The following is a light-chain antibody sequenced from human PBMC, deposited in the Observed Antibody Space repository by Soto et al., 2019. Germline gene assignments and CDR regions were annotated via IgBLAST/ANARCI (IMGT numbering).Light chain of an antibody. J-gene: IGLJ1*01. CDR2: EVA. V-gene: IGLV2-14*01. CDR3: FSYTSSTAYV. CDR1: SSDVGGYDY. Sequence: QSALTQPASVSGSPGQSITISCTGSSSDVGGYDYVSWYQHQPGKAPKLMIYEVASRPSGVSNRFSRSKSGNTASLTIAGLRAEDEGDYYCFSYTSSTAYVFGTGTKLTVL.